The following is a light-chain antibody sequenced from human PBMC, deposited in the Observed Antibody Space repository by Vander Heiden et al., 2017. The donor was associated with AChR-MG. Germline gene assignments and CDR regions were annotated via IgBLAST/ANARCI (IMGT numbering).Light chain of an antibody. CDR1: QDINNY. CDR2: DAS. Sequence: DIQMTQSPSSLSASIGDRVTITCQASQDINNYLNWYQHKPGKAPRLLIYDASNLQTGVPSRFSGSGSGTDFTFTISSLQPEDIATYHCQQHENVPLFTFGPGTKVDIK. V-gene: IGKV1-33*01. J-gene: IGKJ3*01. CDR3: QQHENVPLFT.